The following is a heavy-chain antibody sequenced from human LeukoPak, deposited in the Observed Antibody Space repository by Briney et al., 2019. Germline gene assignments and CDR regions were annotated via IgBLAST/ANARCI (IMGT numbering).Heavy chain of an antibody. CDR1: GYTFNNYA. CDR3: AKCAPRDYDFWSGYYPLGY. D-gene: IGHD3-3*01. V-gene: IGHV3-23*01. J-gene: IGHJ4*02. CDR2: ICGSTGNT. Sequence: GGSLRLSCTASGYTFNNYAMTWVRQPPGKGLEWVSYICGSTGNTYYADSVKRRFTISRDNSKNTLYLQMSGLTAEDTAIYYCAKCAPRDYDFWSGYYPLGYWGQGTLVTVSS.